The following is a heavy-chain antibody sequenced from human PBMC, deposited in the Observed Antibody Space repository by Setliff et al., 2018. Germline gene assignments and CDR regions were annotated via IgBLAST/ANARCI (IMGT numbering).Heavy chain of an antibody. Sequence: SETLSLTCTVSGGSISSYYWSWIQQPPGKGLEWIGYIYYSGSTNYNPSLKSRVTISVDTSKNQFSLKLSSVTAADTAVYYCARTSGSLHMEYYFDYWGQGTLVTVSS. CDR3: ARTSGSLHMEYYFDY. D-gene: IGHD3-10*01. J-gene: IGHJ4*02. V-gene: IGHV4-59*01. CDR2: IYYSGST. CDR1: GGSISSYY.